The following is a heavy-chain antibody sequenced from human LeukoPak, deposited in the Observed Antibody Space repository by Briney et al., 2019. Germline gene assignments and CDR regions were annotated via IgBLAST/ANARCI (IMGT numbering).Heavy chain of an antibody. J-gene: IGHJ6*03. CDR1: GFSFSDHY. CDR3: ARVGSSSYIYYMDV. Sequence: GGSLRLSCVASGFSFSDHYMTWIRQAPGKGLEWVSYISSSSSTIYYADSVKGRFTISRDNAKNSLYLQMNSLRAEDTAVYYCARVGSSSYIYYMDVWGKGTTVTVSS. CDR2: ISSSSSTI. V-gene: IGHV3-11*04. D-gene: IGHD2-2*02.